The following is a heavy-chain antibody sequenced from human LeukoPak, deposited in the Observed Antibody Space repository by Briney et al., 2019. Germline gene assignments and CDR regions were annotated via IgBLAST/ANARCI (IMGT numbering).Heavy chain of an antibody. CDR1: GYIFSRYD. Sequence: SVKLSRKASGYIFSRYDINWVRQATGQGLEGMGWMNPNSGNTGYAQRFEGRVTMTSNTSINTAYMELSSLRSEDAAVYYCARGILSSGWEPNWFGPWGQGTLVTVFS. CDR2: MNPNSGNT. J-gene: IGHJ5*02. D-gene: IGHD6-19*01. CDR3: ARGILSSGWEPNWFGP. V-gene: IGHV1-8*01.